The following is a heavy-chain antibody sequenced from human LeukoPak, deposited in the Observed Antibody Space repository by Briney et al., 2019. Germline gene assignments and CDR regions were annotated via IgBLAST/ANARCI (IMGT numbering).Heavy chain of an antibody. J-gene: IGHJ4*02. CDR2: ISGSGGST. CDR1: GFTFSSYA. V-gene: IGHV3-23*01. CDR3: AKPSVGRRDYGGDY. Sequence: PGGSLRLSCAASGFTFSSYAMSWVRQAPGKGLEWVSAISGSGGSTYYADSVKGRFTISRDNSKNTLYLQMNSLRAEDTAVYYCAKPSVGRRDYGGDYRGQGTLVTVSS. D-gene: IGHD4-23*01.